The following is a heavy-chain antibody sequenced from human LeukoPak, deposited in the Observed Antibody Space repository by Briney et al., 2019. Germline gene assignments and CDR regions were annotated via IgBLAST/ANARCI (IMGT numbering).Heavy chain of an antibody. J-gene: IGHJ5*02. D-gene: IGHD3-10*01. CDR3: ARVSGSYYLNWFDP. Sequence: ASVKVSCKASGGTFSSYAISWVRQAPGQGLEWMGGIIPIFGTANYAQKFQGRVTITADESTSTAYMELSSLRSEDTAVYYCARVSGSYYLNWFDPWGQGTLVTVSS. CDR1: GGTFSSYA. V-gene: IGHV1-69*13. CDR2: IIPIFGTA.